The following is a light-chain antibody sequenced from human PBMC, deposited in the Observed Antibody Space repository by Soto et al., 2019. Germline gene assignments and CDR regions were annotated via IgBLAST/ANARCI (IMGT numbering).Light chain of an antibody. Sequence: DIPMTQSDSTLSASVGDRVTITCLASQSISSWLAWYQQKPGKAPRLLMYQASTLKSGVPSRFSGSGSGTEFTLTISSLQPDDFATYYCQQDNSYLEALGHGTNVDT. CDR1: QSISSW. CDR3: QQDNSYLEA. CDR2: QAS. V-gene: IGKV1-5*03. J-gene: IGKJ3*01.